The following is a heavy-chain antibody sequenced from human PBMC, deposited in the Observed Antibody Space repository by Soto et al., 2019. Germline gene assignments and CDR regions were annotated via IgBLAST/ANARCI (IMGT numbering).Heavy chain of an antibody. Sequence: SETLSLTCTVSGGSISSSSYYWGWIRQPPGKGLEWIGSIYYSGSTYYNPSLKSRVTISVDTSKNQFSLKLSSVTAADTAVYYCARHSRRGKGDIVVVPAAIRIHYGMDVWGQGTTVTVSS. CDR1: GGSISSSSYY. D-gene: IGHD2-2*01. CDR2: IYYSGST. J-gene: IGHJ6*02. V-gene: IGHV4-39*01. CDR3: ARHSRRGKGDIVVVPAAIRIHYGMDV.